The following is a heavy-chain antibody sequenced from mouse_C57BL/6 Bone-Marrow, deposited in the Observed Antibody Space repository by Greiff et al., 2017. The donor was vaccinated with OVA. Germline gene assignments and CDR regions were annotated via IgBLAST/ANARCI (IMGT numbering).Heavy chain of an antibody. CDR1: GFSLTSYG. J-gene: IGHJ1*03. Sequence: QVQLKESGPGLVQPSQSLSITCTVSGFSLTSYGVHWVRQSPGKGLEWLGVIWRGGSTDYNAAFMSRLSITKDNSKSQVFFKMNSLQADDTAIYYCAKTPFTTARYFDVWGTGTTVTVSS. V-gene: IGHV2-5*01. D-gene: IGHD1-2*01. CDR2: IWRGGST. CDR3: AKTPFTTARYFDV.